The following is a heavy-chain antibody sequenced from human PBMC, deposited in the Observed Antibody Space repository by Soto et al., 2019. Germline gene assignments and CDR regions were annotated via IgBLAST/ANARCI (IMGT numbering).Heavy chain of an antibody. J-gene: IGHJ3*01. CDR3: TKDRPWTGGGVIAT. Sequence: LVESGGGWETLGGSFSPSGVAPGPPFVTPGMTWVRQAPGKGPEWVGLIRGRGGGGTADYAAPVKGRFILSGDDSKNTVYLQMNSLKTEDTAVYYCTKDRPWTGGGVIATWGQGTVVTVSS. CDR1: GPPFVTPG. D-gene: IGHD3-16*02. CDR2: IRGRGGGGTA. V-gene: IGHV3-15*01.